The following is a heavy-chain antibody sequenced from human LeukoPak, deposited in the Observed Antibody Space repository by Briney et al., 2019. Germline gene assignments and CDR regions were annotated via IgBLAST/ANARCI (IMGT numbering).Heavy chain of an antibody. Sequence: ASVKVSCKASGYTLTGYYMHWVRQAPGQGLEWMGWINPNSGGTNYAQKFQGRVTMTRDTSISTAYKELSRLRSDDTAVYYCARKGGGHYYDSSGYYPLDYWGQGTLVTVSS. CDR2: INPNSGGT. V-gene: IGHV1-2*02. D-gene: IGHD3-22*01. CDR1: GYTLTGYY. J-gene: IGHJ4*02. CDR3: ARKGGGHYYDSSGYYPLDY.